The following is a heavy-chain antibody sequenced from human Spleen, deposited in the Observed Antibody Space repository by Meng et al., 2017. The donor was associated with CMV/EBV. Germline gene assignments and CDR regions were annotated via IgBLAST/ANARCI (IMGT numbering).Heavy chain of an antibody. CDR3: ARGDTVVTPDY. CDR2: IHPNSGAT. D-gene: IGHD4-23*01. J-gene: IGHJ4*02. Sequence: VSCKASGYTFTASCIHWIRQAPGQGLEWVGWIHPNSGATNFAQNFQGRVTMTRDTSITTAYMDLSSLRIDDTALYYCARGDTVVTPDYWSQGTLVTSPQ. CDR1: GYTFTASC. V-gene: IGHV1-2*02.